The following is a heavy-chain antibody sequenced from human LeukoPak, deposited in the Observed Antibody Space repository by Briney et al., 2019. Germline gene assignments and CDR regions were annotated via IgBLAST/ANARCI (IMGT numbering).Heavy chain of an antibody. CDR2: IGSRGSTI. V-gene: IGHV3-48*01. D-gene: IGHD6-13*01. CDR1: GFTFSNYA. CDR3: ARADEQQMAY. Sequence: GGSLRLSCAASGFTFSNYAMNWVRQAPGKGLEWVSYIGSRGSTIYYADSVAGRFTISREKAKNSVYLQMNSLRVEDTAIYYCARADEQQMAYWGQGTLVTVSS. J-gene: IGHJ4*02.